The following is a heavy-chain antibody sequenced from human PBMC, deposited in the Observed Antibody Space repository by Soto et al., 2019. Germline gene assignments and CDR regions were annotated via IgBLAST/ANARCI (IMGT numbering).Heavy chain of an antibody. J-gene: IGHJ4*02. CDR1: GFTFSSHG. D-gene: IGHD2-15*01. CDR3: ARGVENCSGGSCYFDY. Sequence: QVQLVESGGGVVQPGRSLRLSCVASGFTFSSHGMHWVRQAPGKGLEWVAVIWYDGSNKYYADSVKGRFTISTDNPKNTLYLQMNSLRAEDTAVYYCARGVENCSGGSCYFDYWGQGTLVTVSS. CDR2: IWYDGSNK. V-gene: IGHV3-33*01.